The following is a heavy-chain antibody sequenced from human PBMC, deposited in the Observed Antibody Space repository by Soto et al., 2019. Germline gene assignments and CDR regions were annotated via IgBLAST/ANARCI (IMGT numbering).Heavy chain of an antibody. V-gene: IGHV3-30*03. D-gene: IGHD6-13*01. J-gene: IGHJ4*02. CDR1: GFTFSSYG. Sequence: QVQLVESGGGVVQPGRSLRLSCAASGFTFSSYGMHWVRQAPGKGLEWVAVISYDGSNKYYADSVKGRFTISRDNSKNTLYLQMNSLRAEDTAVYYCASERGSSSSWAAFDYWGQGTLVTVS. CDR3: ASERGSSSSWAAFDY. CDR2: ISYDGSNK.